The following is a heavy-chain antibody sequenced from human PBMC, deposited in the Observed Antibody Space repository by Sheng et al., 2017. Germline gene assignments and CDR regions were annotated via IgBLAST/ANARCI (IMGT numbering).Heavy chain of an antibody. CDR3: AKWDSDYGSSSFFDC. CDR1: GFTFTNYG. CDR2: TSASGDRS. J-gene: IGHJ4*02. D-gene: IGHD3-16*01. V-gene: IGHV3-23*04. Sequence: EVQLVESGGGLVQPGESLRLSCAASGFTFTNYGMSWVRQAPGKGLEWVSITSASGDRSSYADSVKGRFTISRDNSKDTLYLQMNSLRAEDTAVYYCAKWDSDYGSSSFFDCWGQGTLVTVSS.